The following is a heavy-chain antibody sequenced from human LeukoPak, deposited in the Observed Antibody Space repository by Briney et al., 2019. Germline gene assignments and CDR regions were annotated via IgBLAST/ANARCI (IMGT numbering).Heavy chain of an antibody. V-gene: IGHV5-51*01. CDR1: GYNFSNYG. J-gene: IGHJ4*02. CDR2: IDPGDSHA. D-gene: IGHD6-13*01. CDR3: ARHGVGAGLAAAYI. Sequence: GESLKISCKGSGYNFSNYGIGWVRQMPGKGLEWMGLIDPGDSHAIYSPSFQGQFTISADKSISAAYLQWSSLKASDTAMYYCARHGVGAGLAAAYIWGQGTLLTVSS.